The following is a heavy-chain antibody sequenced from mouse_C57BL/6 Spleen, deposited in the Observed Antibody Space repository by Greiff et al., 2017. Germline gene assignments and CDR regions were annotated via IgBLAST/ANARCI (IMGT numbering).Heavy chain of an antibody. V-gene: IGHV1-52*01. J-gene: IGHJ2*01. CDR1: GYTFTSYW. Sequence: VKLQQPGAELVRPGSSVKLSCKASGYTFTSYWMHWVKQRPIQGLEWIGNIDPSDSETHYNQKFKDKATLTVDKSSSTAYMQLSSLTSEDSAVYYCARGEVVAHFDYWGQGTTLTVSS. D-gene: IGHD1-1*01. CDR3: ARGEVVAHFDY. CDR2: IDPSDSET.